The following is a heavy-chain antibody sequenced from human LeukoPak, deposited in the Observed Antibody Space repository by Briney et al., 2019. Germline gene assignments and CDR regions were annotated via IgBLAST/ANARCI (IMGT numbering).Heavy chain of an antibody. CDR2: ISSSGSTI. D-gene: IGHD5-18*01. CDR1: GFTFSDYY. Sequence: GGSLRLSCVASGFTFSDYYMSWIRQAPGKGQEWVSYISSSGSTIYYADSVKGRFTISRDNAKNSLYLQMNSLRAEDTAVYYCARDRAAMVIDYWGQGTLVTVSS. J-gene: IGHJ4*02. V-gene: IGHV3-11*04. CDR3: ARDRAAMVIDY.